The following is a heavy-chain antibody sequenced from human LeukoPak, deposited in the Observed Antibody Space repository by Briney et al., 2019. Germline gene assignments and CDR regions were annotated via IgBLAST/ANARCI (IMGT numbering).Heavy chain of an antibody. Sequence: SVKVSCKASGGTFSSYAISWVRQAPGQGLEWMGGIIPIFGTANYAQKFQGRVTITADESTSTAYMELSSLRSEDTAMYYCAREDIVVVPAAISRMSNYYYYYGMDVWGQGTTVTVSS. D-gene: IGHD2-2*01. CDR2: IIPIFGTA. V-gene: IGHV1-69*13. J-gene: IGHJ6*02. CDR1: GGTFSSYA. CDR3: AREDIVVVPAAISRMSNYYYYYGMDV.